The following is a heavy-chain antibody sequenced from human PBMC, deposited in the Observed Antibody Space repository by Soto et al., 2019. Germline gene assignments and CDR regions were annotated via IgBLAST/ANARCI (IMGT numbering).Heavy chain of an antibody. V-gene: IGHV3-7*01. CDR1: GFTFSSYW. CDR3: ARVQRYYYYYMDV. Sequence: GGSLRLSCAASGFTFSSYWMSWVRQAPGKGLEWVANIKQDGSEKYYVDSVKGRFTISRDNAKNSLYLQMNSLRAEDTAVYYCARVQRYYYYYMDVWGKGTTVTVSS. J-gene: IGHJ6*03. CDR2: IKQDGSEK.